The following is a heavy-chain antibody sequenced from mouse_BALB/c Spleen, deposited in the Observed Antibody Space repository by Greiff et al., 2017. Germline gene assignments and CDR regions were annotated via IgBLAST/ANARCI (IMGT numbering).Heavy chain of an antibody. Sequence: DLVKPGASVKLSCKASGYTFTSYWINWIKQRPGQGLEWIGRIAPGSGSTYYNEMFKGKATLTVDTSSSTAYIQLSSLSSEDSAVYFCASYYRYDGYAMDYWGQGTSVTVSS. CDR2: IAPGSGST. CDR3: ASYYRYDGYAMDY. CDR1: GYTFTSYW. J-gene: IGHJ4*01. V-gene: IGHV1S41*01. D-gene: IGHD2-14*01.